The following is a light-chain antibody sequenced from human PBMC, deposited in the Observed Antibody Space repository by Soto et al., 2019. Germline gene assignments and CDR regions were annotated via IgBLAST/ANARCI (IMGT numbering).Light chain of an antibody. V-gene: IGKV3-20*01. Sequence: EIVLTQSPGTLSLSPGERATLSCRASQSLSAGYLAWYQQRPGQAPRLLIFDASNRATGFADRFSGSGSGADFTLTISRLEPEDCAVYYCHQCDTSTRTFGQGNKVEIK. J-gene: IGKJ1*01. CDR1: QSLSAGY. CDR3: HQCDTSTRT. CDR2: DAS.